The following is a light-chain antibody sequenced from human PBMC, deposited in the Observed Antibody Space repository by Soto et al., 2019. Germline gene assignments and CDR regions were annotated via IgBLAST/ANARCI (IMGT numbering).Light chain of an antibody. CDR3: QQSYSTPYT. J-gene: IGKJ2*01. V-gene: IGKV1-39*01. Sequence: DIQMTQSPSSLSASVGDRVTITCRASQSISSYLNWYQQKPGKAPKLLIYAASSLQSGVPSRFSGSGSVTDFTLTISSLQPEDFATYYCQQSYSTPYTFGLGTKLEIK. CDR1: QSISSY. CDR2: AAS.